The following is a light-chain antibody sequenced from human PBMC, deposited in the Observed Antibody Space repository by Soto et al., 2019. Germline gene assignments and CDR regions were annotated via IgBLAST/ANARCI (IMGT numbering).Light chain of an antibody. Sequence: QSVLTQPASVSRSPGQSITISCTGTSSDVGSYNLVSWYQQHPGKAPKLMIYEGSKRPSGVSNRFSGSKSGNTASLTISGLQAEDEADYYCCSYAGSSTSVVFGGGTKLTVL. CDR2: EGS. J-gene: IGLJ2*01. V-gene: IGLV2-23*01. CDR3: CSYAGSSTSVV. CDR1: SSDVGSYNL.